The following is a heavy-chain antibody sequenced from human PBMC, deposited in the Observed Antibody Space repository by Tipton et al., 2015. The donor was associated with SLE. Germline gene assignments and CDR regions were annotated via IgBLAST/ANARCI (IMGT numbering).Heavy chain of an antibody. Sequence: TLSLTCAVYGGSFSGYYWSWIRQPPGKGLEWIGYISYSGSTNYNPSLKSRVTISVDTSKNQFSLKLSSVTAAGTAVYYCARHIVVVPEAFDIWGQGTMVTVSS. CDR1: GGSFSGYY. CDR3: ARHIVVVPEAFDI. D-gene: IGHD2-21*01. J-gene: IGHJ3*02. V-gene: IGHV4-59*01. CDR2: ISYSGST.